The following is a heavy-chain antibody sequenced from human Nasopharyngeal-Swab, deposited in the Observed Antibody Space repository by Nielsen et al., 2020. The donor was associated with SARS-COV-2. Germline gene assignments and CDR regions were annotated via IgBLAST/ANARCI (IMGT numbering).Heavy chain of an antibody. CDR3: AKAFGEDQLAEDAFDA. D-gene: IGHD3-16*01. CDR2: ISYDGNIK. V-gene: IGHV3-30*18. CDR1: GFTFSNYG. Sequence: LSLTCAASGFTFSNYGMHWVRQAPGKGLEWVAVISYDGNIKSYADSVRGRFLISRDNSHNTLYLQVSRLRTEDRAVYYCAKAFGEDQLAEDAFDAWGQGTMVTVSS. J-gene: IGHJ3*01.